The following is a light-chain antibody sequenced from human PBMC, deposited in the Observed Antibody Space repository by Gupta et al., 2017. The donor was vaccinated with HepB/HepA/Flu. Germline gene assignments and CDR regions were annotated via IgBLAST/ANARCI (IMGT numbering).Light chain of an antibody. CDR3: ASFRSGFTLVI. Sequence: QSGLTQPASVSGSPGPSITLSCTGTSSDIGAYDSVSWYQQYPGRAPKLLIYDLSNRPSGVSSRFSGSKTGNSASLTISGLQPDDEAVYYCASFRSGFTLVIFGGGTELAVL. J-gene: IGLJ2*01. CDR2: DLS. CDR1: SSDIGAYDS. V-gene: IGLV2-14*03.